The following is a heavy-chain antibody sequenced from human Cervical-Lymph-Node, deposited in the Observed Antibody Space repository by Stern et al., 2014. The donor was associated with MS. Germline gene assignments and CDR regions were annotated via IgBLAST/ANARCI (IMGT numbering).Heavy chain of an antibody. V-gene: IGHV4-61*02. D-gene: IGHD1-26*01. Sequence: QVQLVQSGPGLVKPSQTLSLTCTVSGGSISSSGYYWSWIRQPADKGLEWIGRIHDSGSTYYNPSLKSRVTLSMDPAKNQFSLKLTSGTAADTAVYYCATTRWDLFTWNWFDPWGQGTLVTVSS. J-gene: IGHJ5*02. CDR3: ATTRWDLFTWNWFDP. CDR2: IHDSGST. CDR1: GGSISSSGYY.